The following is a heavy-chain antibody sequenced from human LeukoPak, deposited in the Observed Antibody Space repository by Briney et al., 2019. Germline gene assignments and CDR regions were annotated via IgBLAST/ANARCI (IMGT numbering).Heavy chain of an antibody. D-gene: IGHD2-15*01. CDR1: NYSFTSYG. J-gene: IGHJ3*02. Sequence: GASVKVSCKASNYSFTSYGISWVRQAPGQGLEWMAWINAYNGDTNYAQKLQGRVTLTTETSTSTAYMELSSLRSEDTAVYYCATDRYCSGGSCASFDIWGQGTMVTVSS. V-gene: IGHV1-18*01. CDR3: ATDRYCSGGSCASFDI. CDR2: INAYNGDT.